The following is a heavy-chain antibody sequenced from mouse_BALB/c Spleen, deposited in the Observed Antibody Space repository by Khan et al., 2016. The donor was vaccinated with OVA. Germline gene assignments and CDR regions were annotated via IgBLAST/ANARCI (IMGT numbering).Heavy chain of an antibody. CDR1: GFSVSRYN. CDR3: ARSYYRYDCYYTMDY. Sequence: QVQLKESGPGLVAPSQSLSITCTVSGFSVSRYNIHWIRQAPGKGLEWLGMIWGGGGTDYNPNLKSRLNISKDNSKSQVFLKMNSLQTEDTAMYWCARSYYRYDCYYTMDYWGQGTSVTVSS. D-gene: IGHD2-14*01. J-gene: IGHJ4*01. V-gene: IGHV2-6-4*01. CDR2: IWGGGGT.